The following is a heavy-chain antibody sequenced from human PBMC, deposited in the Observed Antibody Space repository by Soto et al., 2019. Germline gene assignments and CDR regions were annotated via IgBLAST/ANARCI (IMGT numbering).Heavy chain of an antibody. CDR2: ISAYNGNT. V-gene: IGHV1-18*01. D-gene: IGHD5-12*01. CDR1: GYTFTSYG. Sequence: GASVKVSCKASGYTFTSYGISWVRQAPGQGLEWMGWISAYNGNTNYAQKLQGRVTMTTDTSTSTAYMELRSLRSDDTAVYYCARDGYSGYVGLGAQVDWFDPWGQGTLVTVSS. CDR3: ARDGYSGYVGLGAQVDWFDP. J-gene: IGHJ5*02.